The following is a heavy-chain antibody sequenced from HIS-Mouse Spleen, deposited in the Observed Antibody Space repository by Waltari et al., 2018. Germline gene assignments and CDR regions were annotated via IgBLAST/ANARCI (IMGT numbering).Heavy chain of an antibody. J-gene: IGHJ2*01. V-gene: IGHV4-39*07. CDR2: IDYSGST. CDR3: AREIPYSSSWYDWYFDL. CDR1: GGSISSSSYY. Sequence: QLQLQESGPGLVKPSETLSLTCTVSGGSISSSSYYWGWIRQPPGKGLEWIGSIDYSGSTYDNPALKSRVTRSVDTSKNQFSLKLSSVTAADTAVYYCAREIPYSSSWYDWYFDLWGRGTLVTVSS. D-gene: IGHD6-13*01.